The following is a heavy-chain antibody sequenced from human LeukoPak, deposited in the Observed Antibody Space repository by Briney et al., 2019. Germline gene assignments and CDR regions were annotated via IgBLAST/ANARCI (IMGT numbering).Heavy chain of an antibody. CDR3: ARDWAIAVGGLFDY. CDR1: GGSISSYY. J-gene: IGHJ4*02. CDR2: IYYSGST. Sequence: SETLSLTCTVSGGSISSYYWSWIRQPPGKGLEWIGYIYYSGSTKYNPSLKSRVTLSIDTSKNQFSLKLSSVTAADTAVYYCARDWAIAVGGLFDYWGQGTLVTVSS. D-gene: IGHD6-19*01. V-gene: IGHV4-59*12.